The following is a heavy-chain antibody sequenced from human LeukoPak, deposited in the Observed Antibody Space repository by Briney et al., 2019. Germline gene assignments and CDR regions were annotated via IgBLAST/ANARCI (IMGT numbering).Heavy chain of an antibody. V-gene: IGHV3-23*01. CDR3: AKAGAPNYYYYGMDV. D-gene: IGHD1-26*01. J-gene: IGHJ6*02. CDR2: ISGSGGST. CDR1: GFTFSSYA. Sequence: PGRSLRLSCAASGFTFSSYAMSWVRQAPGKGLEWVSAISGSGGSTYYADSVKGRFTISRDNSKNTLYLQMNSLRAEDTAVYYCAKAGAPNYYYYGMDVWGQGTTVTVSS.